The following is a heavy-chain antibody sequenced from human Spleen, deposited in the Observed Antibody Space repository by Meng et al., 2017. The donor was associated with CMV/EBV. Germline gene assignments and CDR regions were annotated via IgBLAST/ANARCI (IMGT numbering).Heavy chain of an antibody. CDR3: ARDQRAYDFWSGYFY. CDR1: AYSISSGYY. J-gene: IGHJ4*02. V-gene: IGHV4-38-2*02. D-gene: IGHD3-3*01. CDR2: IYHSGST. Sequence: SETLSLTCTVSAYSISSGYYWGWIRQPPGKGLEWIGSIYHSGSTYYNPSLKSRVTISIDTSNNQFFLKLTSVTAADTAVYYCARDQRAYDFWSGYFYWGQGTLVTVSS.